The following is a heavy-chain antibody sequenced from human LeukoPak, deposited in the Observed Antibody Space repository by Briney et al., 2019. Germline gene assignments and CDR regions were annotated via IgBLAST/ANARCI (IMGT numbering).Heavy chain of an antibody. V-gene: IGHV4-61*02. D-gene: IGHD3-10*01. Sequence: PSETLSLTCTVSGGSISIGSYYWSWIRQPAGKGLEWIGRIYTSGSTNYNPSLKSRVTISVDTSKNQFSLKLSSVTAADTAVYYCARVASSMVRGVTSFDYWGQGTLVTVSS. J-gene: IGHJ4*02. CDR2: IYTSGST. CDR1: GGSISIGSYY. CDR3: ARVASSMVRGVTSFDY.